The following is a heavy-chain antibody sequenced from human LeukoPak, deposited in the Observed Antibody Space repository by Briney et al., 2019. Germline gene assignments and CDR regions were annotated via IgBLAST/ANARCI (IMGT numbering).Heavy chain of an antibody. CDR2: ISGSGTST. Sequence: GGSLRLSCAASGFTFSSYAMSWVRQAPGKGLEWVSAISGSGTSTHYADSVKGRFTISRDNSKNTLYLQMNSLRAEDTAVYYCARGPAKRPYDYVRGNYRYKSWFDPWGQGTLVTVSS. CDR3: ARGPAKRPYDYVRGNYRYKSWFDP. V-gene: IGHV3-23*01. J-gene: IGHJ5*02. D-gene: IGHD3-16*02. CDR1: GFTFSSYA.